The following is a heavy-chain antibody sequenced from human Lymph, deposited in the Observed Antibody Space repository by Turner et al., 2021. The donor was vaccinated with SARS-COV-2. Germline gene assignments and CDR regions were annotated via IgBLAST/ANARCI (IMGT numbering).Heavy chain of an antibody. Sequence: QVQLVASGGGVVQPGRSMRLACAASGFTFSTYAIHWVRQAAGKALEWVAVISYDGSNKYYADSVKGRFTISRDNSNNTLYLQMNSLRAEDTAVYYCAMYGSGGYFYYGLYVWGQGTTVTVSS. D-gene: IGHD3-10*01. V-gene: IGHV3-30*04. CDR2: ISYDGSNK. CDR1: GFTFSTYA. CDR3: AMYGSGGYFYYGLYV. J-gene: IGHJ6*02.